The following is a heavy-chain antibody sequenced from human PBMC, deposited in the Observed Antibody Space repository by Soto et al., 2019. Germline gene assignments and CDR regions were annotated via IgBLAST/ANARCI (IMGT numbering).Heavy chain of an antibody. J-gene: IGHJ5*02. CDR1: GGSISSYY. CDR3: ARAKAPLYSSSWYCFDP. D-gene: IGHD6-13*01. V-gene: IGHV4-59*08. CDR2: IYYSGST. Sequence: PSETLSLTCTVSGGSISSYYWSWIRQPPGKGLEWIGYIYYSGSTNYNPSLKSRVTISVDTSKNQFSLKLSSVAAADTAVYYCARAKAPLYSSSWYCFDPWGQATLVTVPS.